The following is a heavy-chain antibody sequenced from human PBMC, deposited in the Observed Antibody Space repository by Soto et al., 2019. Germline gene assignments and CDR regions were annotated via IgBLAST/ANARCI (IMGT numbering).Heavy chain of an antibody. CDR1: GYSFTTYW. J-gene: IGHJ3*02. V-gene: IGHV5-51*03. D-gene: IGHD2-8*02. Sequence: EVQLVQSGAEVKKPGESLRISCKGSGYSFTTYWLAWVRQMPGKGLEWMGIIYPDDSDTRYSPSFQGQVTISVDKSISTGYLQWSSLEASDTAMDYCARSFLAGGISAFDIWGQGTKVTVSS. CDR3: ARSFLAGGISAFDI. CDR2: IYPDDSDT.